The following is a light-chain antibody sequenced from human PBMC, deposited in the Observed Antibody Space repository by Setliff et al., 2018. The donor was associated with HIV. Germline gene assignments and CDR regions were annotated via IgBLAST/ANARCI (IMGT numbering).Light chain of an antibody. CDR1: TGAVTSGHY. V-gene: IGLV7-46*01. CDR2: DTT. Sequence: QAVVTQEPSLIVSPGGTVTLTCGSSTGAVTSGHYPYWFQQKPGQAPRTLIYDTTNKHSWTPARFSGSLLGDKAALTLSGAQPEDEAEYYCLLSYSGASGVFGTGTKGTVL. CDR3: LLSYSGASGV. J-gene: IGLJ1*01.